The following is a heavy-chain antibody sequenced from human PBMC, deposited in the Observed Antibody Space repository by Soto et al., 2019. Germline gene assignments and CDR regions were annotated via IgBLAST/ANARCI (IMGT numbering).Heavy chain of an antibody. CDR3: AKDKDTTFSPQDY. CDR2: ISGSGGST. J-gene: IGHJ4*02. Sequence: EVQLLESGGDLVQPGGSLRLSCAASGFTFTTYAMTGVRQAPGKGLEWVSAISGSGGSTYYADSVKGRFTISRDNSKNTLYLQMNRLRAEDTAVYYCAKDKDTTFSPQDYWGQGTLVTVSS. V-gene: IGHV3-23*01. CDR1: GFTFTTYA. D-gene: IGHD2-15*01.